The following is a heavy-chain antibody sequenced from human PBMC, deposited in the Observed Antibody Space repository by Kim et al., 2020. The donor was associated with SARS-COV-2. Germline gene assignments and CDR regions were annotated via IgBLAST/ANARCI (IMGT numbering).Heavy chain of an antibody. V-gene: IGHV3-30-3*01. D-gene: IGHD1-20*01. J-gene: IGHJ4*02. CDR3: ARGGITGTSAVTY. CDR2: ISYDGSNK. CDR1: GFTFSSYA. Sequence: GGSLRLSCAASGFTFSSYAMHWVRQAPGKGLEWVAVISYDGSNKYYADSVKGRFTISRDNSKNTLYLQMNSLRAEDTAVYYCARGGITGTSAVTYWGQGTLVTVSS.